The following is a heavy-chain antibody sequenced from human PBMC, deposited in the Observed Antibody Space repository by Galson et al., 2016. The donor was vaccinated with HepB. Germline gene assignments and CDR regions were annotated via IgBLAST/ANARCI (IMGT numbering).Heavy chain of an antibody. J-gene: IGHJ6*04. Sequence: SVKVSCKASGGTFSTFSITWVRQAPGQGLEWMGRIIPILDTANYAQRFQGRVTITADKSTSTAYMELRSLRSEDTAVYYCARDHDYRSRHGMDVWGKGTMVTVSS. CDR1: GGTFSTFS. V-gene: IGHV1-69*08. CDR2: IIPILDTA. D-gene: IGHD4-11*01. CDR3: ARDHDYRSRHGMDV.